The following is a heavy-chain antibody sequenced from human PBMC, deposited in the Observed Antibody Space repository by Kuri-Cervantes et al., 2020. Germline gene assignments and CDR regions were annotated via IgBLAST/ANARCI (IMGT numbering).Heavy chain of an antibody. Sequence: SETLSLTCAVSGYSISSGYYWGWIRQPPGKGLEWIGEINHSGSTNYNASLKSRIIISVDTSKTQLSLKLSSVTAADTAVYYCARGRLPYYYYYMDVWDKGTTVTVSS. CDR2: INHSGST. V-gene: IGHV4-38-2*01. J-gene: IGHJ6*03. CDR3: ARGRLPYYYYYMDV. CDR1: GYSISSGYY.